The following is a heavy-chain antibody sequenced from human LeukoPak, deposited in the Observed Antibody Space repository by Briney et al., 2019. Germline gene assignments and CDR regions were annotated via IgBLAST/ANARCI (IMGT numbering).Heavy chain of an antibody. J-gene: IGHJ4*02. Sequence: PSETLSLTCTVSGGPISSSSYYWGWIRQPPGKGLEWIGSIYYSGSTYYNPSLKSRVTMSVDTSKNQFSLKLSSVTAADTAVYYCATGPWELDYWGQGTLVIVSS. CDR3: ATGPWELDY. D-gene: IGHD1-26*01. CDR1: GGPISSSSYY. CDR2: IYYSGST. V-gene: IGHV4-39*07.